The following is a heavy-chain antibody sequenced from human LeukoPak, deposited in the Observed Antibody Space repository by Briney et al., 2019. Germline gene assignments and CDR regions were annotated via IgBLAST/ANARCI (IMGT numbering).Heavy chain of an antibody. V-gene: IGHV1-69*04. CDR2: IIPIFGIA. CDR3: ARGDYYYYYYGMDV. D-gene: IGHD3-16*01. Sequence: SVKVSCKASGGTFSSYAISWVRQAPGQGLEWMGRIIPIFGIANYAQKFQGRVTITADKSTSTAYMELNSLRSEDTAVYYCARGDYYYYYYGMDVWGQGTTVTVSS. J-gene: IGHJ6*02. CDR1: GGTFSSYA.